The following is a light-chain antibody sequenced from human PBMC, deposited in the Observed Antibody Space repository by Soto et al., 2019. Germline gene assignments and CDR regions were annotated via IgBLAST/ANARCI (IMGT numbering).Light chain of an antibody. CDR2: AAS. CDR3: QQSYSTPGT. CDR1: QSISSY. J-gene: IGKJ1*01. Sequence: DIQMTQSRSSLPASVGDRVTITRRASQSISSYLNWYQQKPGEAPKLLIYAASSLQSGVPSRFSGSGSGTDFTLTISSLQPEDFATYYCQQSYSTPGTFGQGTKVDIK. V-gene: IGKV1-39*01.